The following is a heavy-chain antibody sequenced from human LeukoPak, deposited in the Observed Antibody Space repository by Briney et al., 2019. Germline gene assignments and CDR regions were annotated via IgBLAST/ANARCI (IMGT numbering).Heavy chain of an antibody. CDR1: GFTFSNYA. D-gene: IGHD6-13*01. Sequence: WGSLRLSCAASGFTFSNYAMNWVRQAPGKGLEWVSVISDLGASTYYADSVKGRFTISRDNSKNTLYLQMNSLRAEDTAVYYCANPRTIAVPGRSGFDSWGQGTLVTVSS. CDR3: ANPRTIAVPGRSGFDS. CDR2: ISDLGAST. V-gene: IGHV3-23*01. J-gene: IGHJ4*02.